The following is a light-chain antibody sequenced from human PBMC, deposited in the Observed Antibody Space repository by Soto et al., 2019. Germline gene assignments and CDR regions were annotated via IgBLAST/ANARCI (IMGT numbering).Light chain of an antibody. CDR3: QQYNNWPPPIT. V-gene: IGKV4-1*01. CDR2: GAS. CDR1: QSVLYSSNNKNY. Sequence: DIVMTQSPDSLAVSLGERATINCKSSQSVLYSSNNKNYLAWYQQKPGQAPRLLIYGASTRATGIPARFSGSGSGTEFTLTISSLQSEDFAVYYCQQYNNWPPPITFGQGTRLEIK. J-gene: IGKJ5*01.